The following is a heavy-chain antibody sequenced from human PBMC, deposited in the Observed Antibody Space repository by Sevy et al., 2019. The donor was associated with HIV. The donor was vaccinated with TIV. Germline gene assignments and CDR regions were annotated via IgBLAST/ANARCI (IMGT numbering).Heavy chain of an antibody. Sequence: GGSLRLSCVASGFNFNIYSMSWVRQAPGKGLEWVSTLSFGCGRINHADSVQGRFTMSRDDSKKMVYLEMNSLRAEDTAVYYCAREVCTRPHDHWGQGTLVTVSS. J-gene: IGHJ4*02. CDR1: GFNFNIYS. V-gene: IGHV3-23*01. D-gene: IGHD2-8*01. CDR3: AREVCTRPHDH. CDR2: LSFGCGRI.